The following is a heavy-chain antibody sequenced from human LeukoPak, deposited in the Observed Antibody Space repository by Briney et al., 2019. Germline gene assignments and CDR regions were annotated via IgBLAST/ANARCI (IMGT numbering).Heavy chain of an antibody. J-gene: IGHJ4*02. CDR2: IGTSSSYI. D-gene: IGHD3-10*01. CDR1: GFTFSSYN. CDR3: ARGWFGEFH. Sequence: GGSLRLSCAASGFTFSSYNMNWVRQAPGKGLEWVSSIGTSSSYIYYADSVKGRFTISRDNAKNSLYLQMNSLRAEDTAVYYCARGWFGEFHWGQGTLVTVSS. V-gene: IGHV3-21*01.